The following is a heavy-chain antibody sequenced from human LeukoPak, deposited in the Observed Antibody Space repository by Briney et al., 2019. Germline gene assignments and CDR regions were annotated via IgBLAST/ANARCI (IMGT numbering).Heavy chain of an antibody. CDR2: INHSGST. D-gene: IGHD2-15*01. J-gene: IGHJ4*02. V-gene: IGHV4-34*01. CDR3: ARRVGYCSGGSCYSIDY. Sequence: SETLSLTCAVYGGSFSGYYWSWIRQPPGKGLEWIGEINHSGSTNYNPSLKSRVTISVDTSKNQFSLKLSSVTAADTAVYYCARRVGYCSGGSCYSIDYWGQGTLVTVSS. CDR1: GGSFSGYY.